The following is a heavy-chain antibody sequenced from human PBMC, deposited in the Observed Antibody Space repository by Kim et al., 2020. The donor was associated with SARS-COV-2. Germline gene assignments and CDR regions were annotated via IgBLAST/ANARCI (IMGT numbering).Heavy chain of an antibody. CDR1: GGTFSSYA. CDR2: IIPIFGTA. Sequence: SVKVSCKASGGTFSSYAISWVRQAPGQGLEWMGGIIPIFGTANYAQKFQGRVTITADESTSTAYMELSSLRSEDTAVYYCASPSYSSGWPMGSSGWGQGTLVTVSS. CDR3: ASPSYSSGWPMGSSG. D-gene: IGHD6-19*01. V-gene: IGHV1-69*13. J-gene: IGHJ4*02.